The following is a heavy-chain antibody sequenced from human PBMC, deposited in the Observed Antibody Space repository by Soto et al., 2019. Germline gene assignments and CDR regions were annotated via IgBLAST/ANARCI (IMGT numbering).Heavy chain of an antibody. CDR2: ISAYNGNT. V-gene: IGHV1-18*01. J-gene: IGHJ5*02. Sequence: ASVKVSCKASGYTFTSYGISWVRQAPGQGLEWMGWISAYNGNTNYAQKLQGRVTMTTDTSTGTAYMELRSLRSDDTAVYYCARVTVDYDFWSGTPKVLNWFEPWGQGTLVTGSS. CDR3: ARVTVDYDFWSGTPKVLNWFEP. D-gene: IGHD3-3*01. CDR1: GYTFTSYG.